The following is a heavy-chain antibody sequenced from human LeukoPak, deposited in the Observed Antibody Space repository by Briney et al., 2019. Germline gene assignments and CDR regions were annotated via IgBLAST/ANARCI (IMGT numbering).Heavy chain of an antibody. D-gene: IGHD1-26*01. J-gene: IGHJ4*02. CDR1: GFTFGDYG. CDR2: IRSKAYGGTT. Sequence: GGSLRLSCTASGFTFGDYGMSWVRQAPGKGLEWVGFIRSKAYGGTTEYAASVKGRFTISRDDSKKSLYLQMDSLKTEDTAMYYCVRWDSGSPGDWGQGTLVTVSS. V-gene: IGHV3-49*04. CDR3: VRWDSGSPGD.